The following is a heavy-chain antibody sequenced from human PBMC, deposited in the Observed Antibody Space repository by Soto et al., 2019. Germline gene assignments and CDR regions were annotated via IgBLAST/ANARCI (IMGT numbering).Heavy chain of an antibody. V-gene: IGHV2-5*02. CDR3: AHSTSSGYYLEVTQFDP. J-gene: IGHJ5*02. CDR1: GFSLSTSGEG. CDR2: IYWDDDK. Sequence: EFRPTLVNPTQTLTLTCTFSGFSLSTSGEGVGWIRQPPGKALEWLALIYWDDDKRYSPSLKSRLTITKDTSKNQVVLTMTNMDPVDTATYYCAHSTSSGYYLEVTQFDPWGQGTLVTVSS. D-gene: IGHD3-22*01.